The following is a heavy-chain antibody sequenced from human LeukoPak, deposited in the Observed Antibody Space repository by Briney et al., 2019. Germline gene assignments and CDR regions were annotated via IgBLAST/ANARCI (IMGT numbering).Heavy chain of an antibody. J-gene: IGHJ5*02. Sequence: PGGSLRLSCAASGFTFSSYSMNWVRQAPGKGLEWVSYISSSSSTIYYADSVKGRFTISRDNAKNSLYLQMNSLRVEDTAVYYCARAVVPAAPTPVTRFDPWGQGTLVTVSS. V-gene: IGHV3-48*01. CDR3: ARAVVPAAPTPVTRFDP. CDR2: ISSSSSTI. D-gene: IGHD2-2*01. CDR1: GFTFSSYS.